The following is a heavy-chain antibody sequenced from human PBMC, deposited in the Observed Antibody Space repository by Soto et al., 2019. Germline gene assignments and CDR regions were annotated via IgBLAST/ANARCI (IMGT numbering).Heavy chain of an antibody. D-gene: IGHD4-17*01. V-gene: IGHV4-30-4*08. CDR1: GGSISSSRCH. Sequence: SETLSLTCTVSGGSISSSRCHWGWIRQPPGKGLEWIGNINYSGTTYYNPSLKSRVTISVDTSKNQFSLKLSSVTAADTAVYYCARAEATVTTYYYYYYGMDVWGQGTTVTVS. CDR3: ARAEATVTTYYYYYYGMDV. J-gene: IGHJ6*02. CDR2: INYSGTT.